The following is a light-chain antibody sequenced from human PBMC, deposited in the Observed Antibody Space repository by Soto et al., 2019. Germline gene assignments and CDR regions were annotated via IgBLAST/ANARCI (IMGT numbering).Light chain of an antibody. Sequence: EMLMSQSPGTLSLSTGERATLSCRASQSVNNYLAWFQQKPGQAPRLLIYGASTRATGIPARFSGSGSGTDFTLTISRLEPEDFAVYYCQQYGSSPTFGQGTKV. CDR3: QQYGSSPT. CDR2: GAS. V-gene: IGKV3-20*01. J-gene: IGKJ1*01. CDR1: QSVNNY.